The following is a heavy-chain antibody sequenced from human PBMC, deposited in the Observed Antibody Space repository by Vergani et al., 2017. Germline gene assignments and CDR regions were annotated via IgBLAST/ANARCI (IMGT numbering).Heavy chain of an antibody. V-gene: IGHV3-30*02. Sequence: QVQLVESGGGVVQRGGSLRLSCATSGFTLSNYHMQWIRQGPGKGLEFVAFIQFDGSNQYYADSVKGRFTLSRDFSKNTLYLQMNSLRTDDTATYYCAKHFRGWGMDYWGQGTQVIVSS. CDR2: IQFDGSNQ. CDR1: GFTLSNYH. J-gene: IGHJ4*02. D-gene: IGHD3-16*01. CDR3: AKHFRGWGMDY.